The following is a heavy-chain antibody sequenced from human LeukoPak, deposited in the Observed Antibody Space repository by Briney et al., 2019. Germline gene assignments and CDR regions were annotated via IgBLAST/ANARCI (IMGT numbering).Heavy chain of an antibody. CDR1: GFTFSSYS. D-gene: IGHD3-22*01. CDR3: ARDPGSGYVNNWFDP. Sequence: PGGSLRLSCAASGFTFSSYSMNWVHQAPGKGLEWVSSISGSSSYIYYADSVKGRFTISRDNAKNSLYLQMYSLRAEDTAVYYCARDPGSGYVNNWFDPWGQGTLVTVSS. V-gene: IGHV3-21*01. J-gene: IGHJ5*02. CDR2: ISGSSSYI.